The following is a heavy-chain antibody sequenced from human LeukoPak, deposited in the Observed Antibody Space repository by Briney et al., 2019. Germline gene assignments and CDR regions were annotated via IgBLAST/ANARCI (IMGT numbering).Heavy chain of an antibody. V-gene: IGHV4-34*01. CDR3: ARGDFDYGGPYWYFDL. J-gene: IGHJ2*01. D-gene: IGHD4-23*01. CDR2: INHSGST. CDR1: GGSISSYY. Sequence: SETLSLTCTVSGGSISSYYWSWIRQPPGKGLEWIGEINHSGSTNYNPSLKSRVTISVDTSKNQFSLKLSSVTAADTAVYYCARGDFDYGGPYWYFDLWGRGTLVTVSS.